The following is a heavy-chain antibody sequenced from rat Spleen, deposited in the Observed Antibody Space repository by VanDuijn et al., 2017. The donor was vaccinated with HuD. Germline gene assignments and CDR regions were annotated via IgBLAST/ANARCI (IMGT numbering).Heavy chain of an antibody. D-gene: IGHD1-7*01. CDR3: TAMGMGY. V-gene: IGHV10-5*01. Sequence: VPVVESGGGLVQPKESLKISCAASGFTFSNAAMYWVRQAPGKGLEWVARMRTKPNNYATYYADSVKGRFTISRDDSKALVYLQMDNLKTEDTAMYYCTAMGMGYWGQGVMVTVSS. CDR1: GFTFSNAA. CDR2: MRTKPNNYAT. J-gene: IGHJ2*01.